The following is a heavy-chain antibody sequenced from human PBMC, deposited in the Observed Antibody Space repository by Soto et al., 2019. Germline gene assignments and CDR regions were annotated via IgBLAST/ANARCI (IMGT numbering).Heavy chain of an antibody. CDR3: AKDQASGQGSFDS. J-gene: IGHJ4*02. Sequence: PGGSLRLSCAASGFTFNIYGMHWVRQALDKGLEWVALISYDGSNQYYADSVKGRFTISRDNSKNTLFLQMNSLRADDTAVYYCAKDQASGQGSFDSWGQGTQVTVSS. V-gene: IGHV3-30*18. CDR2: ISYDGSNQ. CDR1: GFTFNIYG.